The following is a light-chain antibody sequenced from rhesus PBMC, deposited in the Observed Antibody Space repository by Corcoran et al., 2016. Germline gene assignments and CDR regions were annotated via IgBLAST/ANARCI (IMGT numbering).Light chain of an antibody. CDR2: KAS. J-gene: IGKJ4*01. CDR3: QQYSSRPPT. CDR1: QGISSW. V-gene: IGKV1-22*01. Sequence: DIQMTQSPSSLSASVGDTVTITCRASQGISSWLAWYQPKPGKAPKLLIYKASRLQSGVPSRISGSGSGTDFTLTISSLQSEDFATYYCQQYSSRPPTFGGGTKVELK.